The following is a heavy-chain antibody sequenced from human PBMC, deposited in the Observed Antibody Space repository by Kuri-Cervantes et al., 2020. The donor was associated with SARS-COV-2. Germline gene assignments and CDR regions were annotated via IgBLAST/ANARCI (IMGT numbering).Heavy chain of an antibody. D-gene: IGHD5-18*01. CDR2: ISPIFGTA. Sequence: SVKVSCKASGGTFINYAFSWVRQAPGQGLEWMGGISPIFGTANYAQTFQGRLTINADESTSTAYMELRSLRSDDTAVYYCARDLRGYSVGRDAFDIWGQGTMVTVSS. CDR3: ARDLRGYSVGRDAFDI. CDR1: GGTFINYA. V-gene: IGHV1-69*13. J-gene: IGHJ3*02.